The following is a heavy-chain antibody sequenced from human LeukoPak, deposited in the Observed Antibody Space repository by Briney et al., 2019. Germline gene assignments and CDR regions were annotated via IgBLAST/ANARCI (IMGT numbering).Heavy chain of an antibody. Sequence: SGTLSLTCGVSGGSISNTNWWSWVRQPPGQGLAWIGEISLSGLTNYNPSLESRVTVSLDKSKKQLSLNLTSVTAADTAVYYCSRENGAFPPFGYWGQGTLDTLLS. J-gene: IGHJ4*02. V-gene: IGHV4-4*02. CDR2: ISLSGLT. CDR1: GGSISNTNW. CDR3: SRENGAFPPFGY. D-gene: IGHD2-8*01.